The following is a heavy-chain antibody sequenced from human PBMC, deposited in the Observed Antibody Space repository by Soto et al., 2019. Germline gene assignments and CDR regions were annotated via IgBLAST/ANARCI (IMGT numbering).Heavy chain of an antibody. CDR3: ARDLGSEQLPLDY. J-gene: IGHJ4*02. V-gene: IGHV3-33*01. CDR1: GFTFSSYG. D-gene: IGHD6-13*01. Sequence: QVQLVESGGGVVQPGRSLRLSCAASGFTFSSYGMHWVRQAPCKGLEWVARIWYDGKNKYHADSVKGRFTISRDNFKNTLYLQMNSLRVEDTAVYYCARDLGSEQLPLDYWGQGTLVTVSS. CDR2: IWYDGKNK.